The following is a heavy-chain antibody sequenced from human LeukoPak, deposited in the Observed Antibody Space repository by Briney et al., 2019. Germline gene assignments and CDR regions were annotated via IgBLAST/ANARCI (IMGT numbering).Heavy chain of an antibody. D-gene: IGHD4-17*01. CDR1: GGSISSGGYS. Sequence: SQTLSLTCAVSGGSISSGGYSWSWIRQPPGKGLEWIGYIYHCGSTYYNPSLKSRVTISVDRSKNQFSLKLSSVTAADTAVYYCARDQYGDNGEYWFDPWGQGTLVTVSS. V-gene: IGHV4-30-2*01. CDR3: ARDQYGDNGEYWFDP. CDR2: IYHCGST. J-gene: IGHJ5*02.